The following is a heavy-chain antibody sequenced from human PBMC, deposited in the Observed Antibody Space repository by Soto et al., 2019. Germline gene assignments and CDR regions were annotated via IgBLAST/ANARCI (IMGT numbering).Heavy chain of an antibody. CDR2: IRSRANNFAT. CDR1: GFIFSGSA. D-gene: IGHD2-2*02. J-gene: IGHJ6*02. CDR3: ARGQGAAIGDYYYHGMDV. Sequence: GGSLRLSCAASGFIFSGSAIHWVRQASGKGLEWVGRIRSRANNFATSSAASVKGRFTFSRDDSKNTAYLQMNTLKPEDTAVYYCARGQGAAIGDYYYHGMDVWGQGTTVTVSS. V-gene: IGHV3-73*01.